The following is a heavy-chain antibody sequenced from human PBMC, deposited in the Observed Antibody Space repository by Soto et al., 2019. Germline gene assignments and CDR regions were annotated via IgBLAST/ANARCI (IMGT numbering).Heavy chain of an antibody. CDR3: ARDLYCSGGSCYRSFAFDI. CDR2: IIPILGIA. D-gene: IGHD2-15*01. CDR1: GGTFSSYT. V-gene: IGHV1-69*04. J-gene: IGHJ3*02. Sequence: SVKVSCKASGGTFSSYTISWVRQAPGQGLEWMGRIIPILGIANYAQKFQGRVTITADKSTSTAYMELSSLRSEDTAVYYCARDLYCSGGSCYRSFAFDIWGQGTMVTVSS.